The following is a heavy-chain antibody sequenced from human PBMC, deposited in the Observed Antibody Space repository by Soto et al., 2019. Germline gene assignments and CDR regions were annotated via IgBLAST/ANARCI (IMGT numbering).Heavy chain of an antibody. CDR1: GYTFTSYA. D-gene: IGHD6-13*01. J-gene: IGHJ5*02. CDR2: INAGNGNT. CDR3: ARKSPYSTSNWFDP. Sequence: GASVKVSGKASGYTFTSYAMHWVRQAPGQRLEWMGWINAGNGNTKYSQKFQGRVTITRDTSASTAYMELSSLRSEDTAVYYCARKSPYSTSNWFDPWGQGTLVTVS. V-gene: IGHV1-3*01.